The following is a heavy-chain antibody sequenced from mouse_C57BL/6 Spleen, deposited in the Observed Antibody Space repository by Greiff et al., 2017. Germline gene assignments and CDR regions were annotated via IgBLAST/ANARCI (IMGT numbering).Heavy chain of an antibody. D-gene: IGHD1-1*01. CDR1: GYTFTSYW. CDR3: ARSYYGAW. J-gene: IGHJ3*02. CDR2: IDPNSGGT. Sequence: QVQLQQPGAELVKPGASVKLSCKASGYTFTSYWMHWVKQRPGRGLEWIGWIDPNSGGTKYNETFKGKATLTVDKPSSTAYMQLSSLTAEDAAVYYCARSYYGAWWGQGTLVTVSA. V-gene: IGHV1-72*01.